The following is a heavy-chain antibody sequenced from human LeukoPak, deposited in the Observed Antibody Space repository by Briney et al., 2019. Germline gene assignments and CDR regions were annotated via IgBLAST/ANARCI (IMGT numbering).Heavy chain of an antibody. CDR2: IYYSGNT. Sequence: SETLSLICTVSGGSINDYYWSWIRQPPRKGLECIGYIYYSGNTNYNPSLNSRVTMSLDTSKTQFSLNLSSVTAADTAGYYFSRSSSDLEWTVYQPYDSDYWGQGALVTVSS. CDR1: GGSINDYY. J-gene: IGHJ4*02. CDR3: SRSSSDLEWTVYQPYDSDY. D-gene: IGHD3/OR15-3a*01. V-gene: IGHV4-59*01.